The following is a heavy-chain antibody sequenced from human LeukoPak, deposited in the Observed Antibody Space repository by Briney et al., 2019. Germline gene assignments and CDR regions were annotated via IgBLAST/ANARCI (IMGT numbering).Heavy chain of an antibody. V-gene: IGHV1-69*04. CDR2: IIPILGIA. J-gene: IGHJ6*02. CDR3: ARVDTYYDSSGSPSSYYYGMDV. Sequence: SVKVSCKASGGTFSSYAISWVRQAPGQGLEWMGRIIPILGIANYAQKFQGRVTITADKSTSTAYMELSSLRSEDTAVYYCARVDTYYDSSGSPSSYYYGMDVWGQGTTVTVSS. CDR1: GGTFSSYA. D-gene: IGHD3-22*01.